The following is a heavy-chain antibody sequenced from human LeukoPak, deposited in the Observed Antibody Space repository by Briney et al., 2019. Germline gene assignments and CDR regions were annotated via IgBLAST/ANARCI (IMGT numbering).Heavy chain of an antibody. D-gene: IGHD1-26*01. V-gene: IGHV3-23*01. Sequence: PGGSLRLSCAASGFTFSSYAMSWVRQLPGKGLEWVSALVGSGGSTYYADSVKGRFTISRDNSKNTLYLQMNSLRAEDTAVYYCAKDGGSYRGRDWYFDLWGRGTLVTVSS. CDR2: LVGSGGST. CDR1: GFTFSSYA. J-gene: IGHJ2*01. CDR3: AKDGGSYRGRDWYFDL.